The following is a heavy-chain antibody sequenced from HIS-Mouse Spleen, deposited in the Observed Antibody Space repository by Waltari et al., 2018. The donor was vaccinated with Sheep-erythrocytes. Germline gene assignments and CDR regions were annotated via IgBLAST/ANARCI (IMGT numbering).Heavy chain of an antibody. J-gene: IGHJ4*02. CDR3: ARVASGATFDY. CDR1: GFTFSSYS. Sequence: EVQLVESGGGLVKPGGSLRLSCAASGFTFSSYSMNWVRKAPGKGLEWVSSISSSISYIYYADSVKGRFTISRDNAKNSLYLQMNSLRAEDTAVYYCARVASGATFDYWGQGTLVTVSS. V-gene: IGHV3-21*01. CDR2: ISSSISYI. D-gene: IGHD1-26*01.